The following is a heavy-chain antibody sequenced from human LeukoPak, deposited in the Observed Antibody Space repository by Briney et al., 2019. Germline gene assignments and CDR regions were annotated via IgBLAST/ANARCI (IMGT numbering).Heavy chain of an antibody. V-gene: IGHV3-7*01. J-gene: IGHJ4*02. CDR2: IKQDGSEK. CDR3: ARAYY. Sequence: GGSLRLSCAASGFTFNNYWMSWVRQAPGKGLEWVANIKQDGSEKYYVDSVKGRFTISRDNAKNSLYLQMNSLRAEDTAVYYCARAYYWGQGTLVTASS. CDR1: GFTFNNYW.